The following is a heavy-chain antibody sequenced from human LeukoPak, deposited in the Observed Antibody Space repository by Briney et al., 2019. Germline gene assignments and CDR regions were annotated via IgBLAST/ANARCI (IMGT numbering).Heavy chain of an antibody. J-gene: IGHJ4*02. CDR3: ARAFCSGSYYKTTNFDY. D-gene: IGHD3-10*01. CDR1: GGSISSYY. V-gene: IGHV4-59*08. CDR2: IYYSGST. Sequence: PSETLSLTCTVSGGSISSYYWSWIRQPPGKGLEWIGYIYYSGSTNYNPSLKSRVTISVDTSKNQFSLKLSSETAADTAVYYCARAFCSGSYYKTTNFDYWGQGTLVTVSS.